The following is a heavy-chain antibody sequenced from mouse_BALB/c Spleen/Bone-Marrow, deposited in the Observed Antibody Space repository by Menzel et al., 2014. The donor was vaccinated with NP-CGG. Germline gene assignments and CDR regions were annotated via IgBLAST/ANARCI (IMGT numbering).Heavy chain of an antibody. Sequence: VKVVESGAELVRPGTSVKVSCKASGYAFTNYLIEWVKQRPGQGLEWIGVINPGSGGTNYNEKFKGKATLTADKSSSTAYMQRSSLTSDGSAVYFCARWDYAMDYWGQGTSVTVSS. CDR2: INPGSGGT. V-gene: IGHV1-54*03. CDR1: GYAFTNYL. J-gene: IGHJ4*01. CDR3: ARWDYAMDY.